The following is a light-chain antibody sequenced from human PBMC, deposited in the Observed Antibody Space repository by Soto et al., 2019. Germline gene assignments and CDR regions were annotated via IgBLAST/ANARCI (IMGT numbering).Light chain of an antibody. J-gene: IGKJ5*01. CDR1: QTINNNY. Sequence: IILTQSPGTLSLSPGERVTLSCKASQTINNNYVAWYQQRPGRAPRLLVYGASARATGIPDRFRGSGAGTDFTLTISSLQPEDFATYYCQQSYSTPITFGQGTRLEIK. CDR3: QQSYSTPIT. V-gene: IGKV3-20*01. CDR2: GAS.